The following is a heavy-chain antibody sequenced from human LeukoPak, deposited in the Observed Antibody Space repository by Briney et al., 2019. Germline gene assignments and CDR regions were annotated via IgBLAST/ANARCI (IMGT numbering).Heavy chain of an antibody. Sequence: GGSLRLSCVASEFTFRSYAMHWVRQAPGKGLEWVATMSFDVNNKYYADSVRGRFTISRDNSKNTLYLQMNSLRAEDTAVYSCARGYCTSSSCYNDYWGQGTLVTVSS. J-gene: IGHJ4*02. V-gene: IGHV3-30*04. CDR2: MSFDVNNK. CDR1: EFTFRSYA. CDR3: ARGYCTSSSCYNDY. D-gene: IGHD2-2*02.